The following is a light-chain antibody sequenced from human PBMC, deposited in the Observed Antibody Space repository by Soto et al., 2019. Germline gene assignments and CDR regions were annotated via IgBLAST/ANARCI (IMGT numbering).Light chain of an antibody. CDR3: QQYGSSPLFT. V-gene: IGKV3-20*01. CDR1: QSVSSSY. Sequence: EIVLTQSPGTLSLSPGERATLSCRASQSVSSSYLVWYQQKPGQAPRLLIYGASSRATGIPDRFSSSGSGTDFIITISRLEPEDVAVYYCQQYGSSPLFTFGPGTKVDIK. CDR2: GAS. J-gene: IGKJ3*01.